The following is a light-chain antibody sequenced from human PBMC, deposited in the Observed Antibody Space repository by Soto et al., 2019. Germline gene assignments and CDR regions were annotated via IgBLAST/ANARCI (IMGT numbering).Light chain of an antibody. CDR3: QQYGSSPKT. CDR2: GAS. Sequence: EIVLTQSPGTLSLSPGERATLSCRASQSVSSSYLAWYQQKPGQAPRLPIYGASSRATGIPDRFSGSVSGTDFTLTISRLEPEDFAVYYRQQYGSSPKTFGQGTKVEIK. CDR1: QSVSSSY. J-gene: IGKJ1*01. V-gene: IGKV3-20*01.